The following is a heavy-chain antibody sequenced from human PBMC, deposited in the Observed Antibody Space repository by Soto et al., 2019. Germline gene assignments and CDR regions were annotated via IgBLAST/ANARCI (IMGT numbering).Heavy chain of an antibody. CDR1: GDTFSSYA. D-gene: IGHD2-15*01. CDR2: IIPIFGTA. J-gene: IGHJ6*02. V-gene: IGHV1-69*13. CDR3: ARHPGGRGYYYGMDV. Sequence: GASVKVSCKASGDTFSSYAISWVRQAPGQGLEWMGGIIPIFGTANYAQKFQGRVTITADESTSTAYMELSSLRSEDTAVYYCARHPGGRGYYYGMDVWGQGTTVTVSS.